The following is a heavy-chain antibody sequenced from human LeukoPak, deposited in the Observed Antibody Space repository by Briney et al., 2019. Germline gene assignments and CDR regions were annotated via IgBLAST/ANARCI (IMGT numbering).Heavy chain of an antibody. CDR3: ARVPHVVFAFDI. V-gene: IGHV4-4*07. J-gene: IGHJ3*02. D-gene: IGHD2-8*02. CDR1: GGSISSYY. CDR2: IYTSGST. Sequence: SETLSLTCTVSGGSISSYYWGWIRQPAGKGLEWIGRIYTSGSTNYNPSLKGRVTMSVDTSKNQFSLKLSSVTAADTAVYYCARVPHVVFAFDIWGQGTMVTVSS.